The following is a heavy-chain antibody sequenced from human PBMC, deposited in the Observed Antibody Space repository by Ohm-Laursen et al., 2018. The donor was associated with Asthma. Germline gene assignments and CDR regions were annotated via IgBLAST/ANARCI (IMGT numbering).Heavy chain of an antibody. V-gene: IGHV3-74*01. D-gene: IGHD3-22*01. J-gene: IGHJ3*02. CDR1: GFTFSSYW. Sequence: SLRLSCTASGFTFSSYWMHWVRQAPGKGLVWVSRINSDGSSTSYAGSVKGRFTISRDNAKNTLYLQMNSLRAEDTAVYYCARDDYYYDSSGYYSNAFDIWGQGTMVTVSS. CDR3: ARDDYYYDSSGYYSNAFDI. CDR2: INSDGSST.